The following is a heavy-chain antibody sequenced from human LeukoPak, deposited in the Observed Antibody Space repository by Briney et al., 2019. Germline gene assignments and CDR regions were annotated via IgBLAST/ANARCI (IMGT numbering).Heavy chain of an antibody. CDR1: GFTFSNTW. Sequence: GGSLRLSCVASGFTFSNTWMSWVRQAPGKGLEWVGRLKSQTDGGTTDYAAPVGGRFTISRDDSKNTLYLQMDSLKTDDTAVYYCAAGPEPAAMVFDFWGQGTLVTVSS. CDR3: AAGPEPAAMVFDF. CDR2: LKSQTDGGTT. V-gene: IGHV3-15*01. J-gene: IGHJ4*02. D-gene: IGHD2-2*01.